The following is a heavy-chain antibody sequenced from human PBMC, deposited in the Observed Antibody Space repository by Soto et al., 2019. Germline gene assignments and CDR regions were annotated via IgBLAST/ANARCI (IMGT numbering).Heavy chain of an antibody. CDR2: INPSGGST. J-gene: IGHJ4*02. CDR1: GYTFTSYY. CDR3: ARARTYGAFDY. V-gene: IGHV1-46*01. D-gene: IGHD3-10*01. Sequence: ASVKVSCQASGYTFTSYYMHWVRQAPGQGLEWMGIINPSGGSTSYAQKFQGRVTMTRDTSASTVYMELSSLRSEDTAVYYCARARTYGAFDYWGQGTVVPVSS.